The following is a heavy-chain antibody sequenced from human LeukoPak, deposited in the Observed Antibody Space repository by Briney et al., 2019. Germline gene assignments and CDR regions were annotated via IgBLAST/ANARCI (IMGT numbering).Heavy chain of an antibody. Sequence: GASVKVSCKASGYTFTGYYMHWVRQAPGQGLEWMGWTNPNSGGTNYAQKFQGRVTMTRDTSISTAYMELSRLRSDDTAVYYCARVRITIFGVPERWFDPWGQGTLVTVSS. V-gene: IGHV1-2*02. J-gene: IGHJ5*02. CDR2: TNPNSGGT. CDR3: ARVRITIFGVPERWFDP. CDR1: GYTFTGYY. D-gene: IGHD3-3*01.